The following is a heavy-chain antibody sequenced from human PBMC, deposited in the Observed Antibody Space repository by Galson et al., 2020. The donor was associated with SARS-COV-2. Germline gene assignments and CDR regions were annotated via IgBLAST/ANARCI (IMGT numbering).Heavy chain of an antibody. CDR3: ARGPRYTTSWYGHMDN. J-gene: IGHJ4*02. CDR1: GFTFDDYG. Sequence: GGSLRLSCAASGFTFDDYGMHWVRQAPGKGLEWVAGSNWNSADTGYADSVKGRFTISRDNAKNSLHLQMISLRPEDTALYYCARGPRYTTSWYGHMDNWGQGTLVTVSS. CDR2: SNWNSADT. D-gene: IGHD6-13*01. V-gene: IGHV3-20*04.